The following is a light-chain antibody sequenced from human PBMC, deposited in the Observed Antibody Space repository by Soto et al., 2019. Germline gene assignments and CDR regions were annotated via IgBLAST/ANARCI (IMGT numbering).Light chain of an antibody. CDR1: QTVSSSY. V-gene: IGKV3-20*01. CDR3: QQYGSSHGWT. CDR2: GAS. J-gene: IGKJ1*01. Sequence: EIVLTQSPDTLSLSPGERATLSCRASQTVSSSYLAWYQQKPGQAPRLLIYGASSRATDIPDRFSGSGSRTEFTLTISRLEPEDIAVYYCQQYGSSHGWTCGQGTKGDIK.